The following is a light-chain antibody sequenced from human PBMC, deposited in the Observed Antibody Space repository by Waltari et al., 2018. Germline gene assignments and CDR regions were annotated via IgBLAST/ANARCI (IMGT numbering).Light chain of an antibody. J-gene: IGLJ2*01. Sequence: SPGLTQPPSVSVSPGQTAIITCSGDELADKYIYWFQQKSGQAPVVVIRRNTGRPSGIPERFSASDSGTTGTLVISGGQAEDEAEYYCQSADDSGDHVLFGGGTKLTVL. V-gene: IGLV3-25*03. CDR2: RNT. CDR3: QSADDSGDHVL. CDR1: ELADKY.